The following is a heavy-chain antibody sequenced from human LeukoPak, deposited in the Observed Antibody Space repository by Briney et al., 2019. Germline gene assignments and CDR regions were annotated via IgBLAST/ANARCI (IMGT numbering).Heavy chain of an antibody. D-gene: IGHD5-24*01. Sequence: SETLSLTCTVSGGSISSDYWTWIRQPPGKRLEWIGYIYYSGSTNYNPSLKSRVTISVDTSENQFSLKLSSVTAADTAVYYCARLGNRDGYNYFLDYWGQGTLVTVSS. J-gene: IGHJ4*02. V-gene: IGHV4-59*08. CDR2: IYYSGST. CDR1: GGSISSDY. CDR3: ARLGNRDGYNYFLDY.